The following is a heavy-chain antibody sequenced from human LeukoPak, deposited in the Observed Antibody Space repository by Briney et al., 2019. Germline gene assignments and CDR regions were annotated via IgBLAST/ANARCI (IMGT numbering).Heavy chain of an antibody. Sequence: PGGSLRLSCAASGFTFSSYAMSWVRQAPGKGLEWVSAISGSGGSTYYADSVKGRFTISRDNSKNTLYLQMNSLRAEDTAVYYCAKDSRITMIVVVITNFDYWGQGTLVTASS. V-gene: IGHV3-23*01. CDR3: AKDSRITMIVVVITNFDY. D-gene: IGHD3-22*01. CDR2: ISGSGGST. J-gene: IGHJ4*02. CDR1: GFTFSSYA.